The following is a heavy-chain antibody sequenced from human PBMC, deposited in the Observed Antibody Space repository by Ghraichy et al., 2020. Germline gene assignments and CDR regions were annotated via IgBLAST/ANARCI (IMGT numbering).Heavy chain of an antibody. CDR3: ANQVQRGYMYGPVPVGFDQ. CDR1: GFTFSDYR. J-gene: IGHJ4*02. Sequence: GGSLRLSCAASGFTFSDYRFHWVRQAPGKGLEWVAIISSDGRKQYYADSVKGRFTISRDNSKNTLYLQMSSLRPEDTAVYFCANQVQRGYMYGPVPVGFDQWGQGTLVTVSS. CDR2: ISSDGRKQ. D-gene: IGHD1-1*01. V-gene: IGHV3-30*04.